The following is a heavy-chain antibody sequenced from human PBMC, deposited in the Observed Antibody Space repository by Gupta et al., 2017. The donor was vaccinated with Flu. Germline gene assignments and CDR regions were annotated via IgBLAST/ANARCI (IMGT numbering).Heavy chain of an antibody. CDR1: GFSFGSYG. Sequence: QVQLVESGGGVVQAGTARLPSCAVSGFSFGSYGMHWVRQVPGKGLEWVAIIWSDGSNKYYTFAVKGRFTISRDNSKNMLILHMKRRRAEDTAVYYCASGEQYPLSRENYWGQGTLVTVSS. V-gene: IGHV3-33*03. J-gene: IGHJ4*02. CDR3: ASGEQYPLSRENY. CDR2: IWSDGSNK. D-gene: IGHD2-2*01.